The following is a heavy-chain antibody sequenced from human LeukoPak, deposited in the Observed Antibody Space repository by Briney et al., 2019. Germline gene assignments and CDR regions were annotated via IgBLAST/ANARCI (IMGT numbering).Heavy chain of an antibody. D-gene: IGHD2-2*01. Sequence: GGSLKISCQGSGYSFNSFWFGWVRQMPGKGLEWMGIIYPGDSDTRYSPSFQGQVTISADKSISTAYLQWSSLKASDTAMYYCARVFCSSISCYADFDYWGQGTLVTVSS. CDR3: ARVFCSSISCYADFDY. J-gene: IGHJ4*02. CDR1: GYSFNSFW. CDR2: IYPGDSDT. V-gene: IGHV5-51*01.